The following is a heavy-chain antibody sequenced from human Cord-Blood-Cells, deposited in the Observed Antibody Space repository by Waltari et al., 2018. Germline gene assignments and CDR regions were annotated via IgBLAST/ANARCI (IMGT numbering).Heavy chain of an antibody. Sequence: QVQLQESGPGLVKPSGTLSLTCAVSGGSISSSNWWSWVRPPPGKGLEWIGEIYHSGSTNYNPSLKSRVTISVDKSKNQFSLKLSSVTAADTAVYYCARNFYSNYTNPVYYYYGMDVWGQGTTVTVSS. CDR3: ARNFYSNYTNPVYYYYGMDV. J-gene: IGHJ6*02. CDR2: IYHSGST. V-gene: IGHV4-4*02. D-gene: IGHD4-4*01. CDR1: GGSISSSNW.